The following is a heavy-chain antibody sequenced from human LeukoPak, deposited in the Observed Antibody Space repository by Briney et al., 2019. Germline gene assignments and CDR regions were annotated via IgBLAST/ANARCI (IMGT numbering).Heavy chain of an antibody. CDR2: INHSGST. CDR3: ARVREGEFFDY. J-gene: IGHJ4*02. Sequence: SETLSLTCAVYGGSFSGYYWSWIRQPPGKGLEWIGEINHSGSTNYNPSLKSRVTISVDTSKNQFSLKLSSVTAADTAVYYCARVREGEFFDYWGQGTLVTVSS. V-gene: IGHV4-34*01. D-gene: IGHD2/OR15-2a*01. CDR1: GGSFSGYY.